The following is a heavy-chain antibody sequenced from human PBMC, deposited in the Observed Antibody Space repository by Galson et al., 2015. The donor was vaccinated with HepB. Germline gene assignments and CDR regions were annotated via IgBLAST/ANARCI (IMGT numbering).Heavy chain of an antibody. CDR3: ARDRYLDH. J-gene: IGHJ4*02. Sequence: SLRLSCAASGFTFSDYYMSWIRQAPGKGLEWVSYIGLSSDDIYYADSVKGRFTISRDNAKSSLYLQMNSLRADDTAVYYCARDRYLDHWGQGSLVTVSS. CDR1: GFTFSDYY. V-gene: IGHV3-11*06. CDR2: IGLSSDDI. D-gene: IGHD3-16*02.